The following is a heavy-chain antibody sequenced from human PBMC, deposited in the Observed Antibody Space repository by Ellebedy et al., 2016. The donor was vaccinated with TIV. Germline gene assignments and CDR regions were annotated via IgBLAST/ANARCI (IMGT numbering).Heavy chain of an antibody. D-gene: IGHD1-14*01. Sequence: GESLKISCTASGFTFSNYAMSWVRPAPGKGLEWVSGFGVSGNTAYYADSVKGRFTISRDNSKNTLYLQMNSLRAEDTAVYYCARGKSGTYIHHAFDYWGQGTLVTVSS. V-gene: IGHV3-23*01. CDR3: ARGKSGTYIHHAFDY. CDR1: GFTFSNYA. CDR2: FGVSGNTA. J-gene: IGHJ4*02.